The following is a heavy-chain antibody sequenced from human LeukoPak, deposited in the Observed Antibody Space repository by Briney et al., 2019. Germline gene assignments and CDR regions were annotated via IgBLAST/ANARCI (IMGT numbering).Heavy chain of an antibody. Sequence: PGRSLRLSCAASGFPFSSYAMHWVRQAPGKGLEWVAVISYDGSNKYYADSVKGRFTISRDNSKNTLFLQMNSLRAEDTAVYYCARGDLTYTCDYWGQGTLVTVSS. V-gene: IGHV3-30-3*01. D-gene: IGHD2-2*02. CDR3: ARGDLTYTCDY. CDR2: ISYDGSNK. CDR1: GFPFSSYA. J-gene: IGHJ4*02.